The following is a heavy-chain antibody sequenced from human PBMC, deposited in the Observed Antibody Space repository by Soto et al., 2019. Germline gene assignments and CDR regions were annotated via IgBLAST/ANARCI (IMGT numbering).Heavy chain of an antibody. CDR2: IRSKAYGGTT. J-gene: IGHJ6*02. CDR3: TFDYDFCSGYKIYYYYYGMDV. D-gene: IGHD3-3*01. Sequence: GESLKISCTASGFTFGDYAMSWVRQAPGKGLEWVGFIRSKAYGGTTEYAASVKGRFTISRDDSKSIAYLQMNSLKTEDTAVYYCTFDYDFCSGYKIYYYYYGMDVWGQGTTVTVSS. CDR1: GFTFGDYA. V-gene: IGHV3-49*04.